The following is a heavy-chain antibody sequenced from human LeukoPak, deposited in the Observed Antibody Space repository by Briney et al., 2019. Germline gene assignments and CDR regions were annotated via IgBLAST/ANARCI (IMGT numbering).Heavy chain of an antibody. CDR2: ISSSDTTI. J-gene: IGHJ4*02. CDR1: GFTFSDYY. V-gene: IGHV3-11*01. CDR3: AKDMEGYFDY. D-gene: IGHD3-10*01. Sequence: GGSLRLSCAASGFTFSDYYMSWLRQAPGKGLEWVSYISSSDTTIYYADSVKGRFTISSDNAKNSLYLQMNSLRAEDTALYYCAKDMEGYFDYWGQGTLVTVSS.